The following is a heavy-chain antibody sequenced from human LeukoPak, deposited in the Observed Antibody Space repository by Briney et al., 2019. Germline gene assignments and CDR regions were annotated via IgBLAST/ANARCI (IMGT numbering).Heavy chain of an antibody. CDR1: GGSISSYY. D-gene: IGHD6-19*01. Sequence: SETLSLTCTVSGGSISSYYWSWIRQPPGHGLEWIGYIYYSGSTNDNPSLKSRVTISVDTSKNQFSLKLSSVTAADTAVYYCARNLIDSSGWPPWYYGMDVWGQGTTVTVSS. CDR3: ARNLIDSSGWPPWYYGMDV. V-gene: IGHV4-59*01. J-gene: IGHJ6*02. CDR2: IYYSGST.